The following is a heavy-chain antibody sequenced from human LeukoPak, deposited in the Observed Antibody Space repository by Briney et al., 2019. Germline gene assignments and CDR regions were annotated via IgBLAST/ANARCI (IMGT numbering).Heavy chain of an antibody. D-gene: IGHD5-24*01. CDR1: GFTFSGYA. CDR3: AIEWMATIIDY. Sequence: GRSLRLSCAASGFTFSGYAMHWVRQAPGRGLEWVSVISYDGSNKYCADSVKGRFTISRDNSKNTLYLQMSSLRAEDTAVYYCAIEWMATIIDYCGQGTLVTVSS. V-gene: IGHV3-30-3*01. CDR2: ISYDGSNK. J-gene: IGHJ4*02.